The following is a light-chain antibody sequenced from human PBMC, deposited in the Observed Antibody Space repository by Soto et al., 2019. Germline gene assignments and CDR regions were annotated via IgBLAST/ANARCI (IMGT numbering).Light chain of an antibody. J-gene: IGKJ4*01. Sequence: EIVLTQSPATLSLSPGERATLSCRASQSVSSYLAWYQQKPGQAPMLLIYDASNRATGIPARFSGSGSGTDFTLTISSLEPEDFAVYHCQQRTNWPPSFGGGTKVEIK. CDR1: QSVSSY. V-gene: IGKV3-11*01. CDR2: DAS. CDR3: QQRTNWPPS.